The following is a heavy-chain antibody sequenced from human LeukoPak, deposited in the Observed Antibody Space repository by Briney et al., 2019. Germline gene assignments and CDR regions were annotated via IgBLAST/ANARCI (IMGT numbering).Heavy chain of an antibody. CDR1: GFTFSNAW. V-gene: IGHV3-15*07. D-gene: IGHD3-16*01. CDR2: IKSKTDGGTT. J-gene: IGHJ5*02. Sequence: KAGGSLRLSWAASGFTFSNAWMNWVRQAPGKGLEWVGRIKSKTDGGTTDYAAPVKGRFIISRDDSKNMLYVQMNSLKTEDTAVYYCATDGARGSWFDPWGQGTLVTVSP. CDR3: ATDGARGSWFDP.